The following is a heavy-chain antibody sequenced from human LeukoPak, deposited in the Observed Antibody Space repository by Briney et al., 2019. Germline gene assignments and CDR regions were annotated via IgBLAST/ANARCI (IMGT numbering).Heavy chain of an antibody. CDR2: IYSGGSK. Sequence: PGGSLRLSCAVSGFTVSSNYMSWVRQAPGKGLEWVSVIYSGGSKYYADSVKGRFTISRDNSKNTLYLQMNGLRAEDTAAYYCAKGSYYDSSGSFYFDYWGQGTLVTVSS. CDR3: AKGSYYDSSGSFYFDY. D-gene: IGHD3-22*01. V-gene: IGHV3-53*01. CDR1: GFTVSSNY. J-gene: IGHJ4*02.